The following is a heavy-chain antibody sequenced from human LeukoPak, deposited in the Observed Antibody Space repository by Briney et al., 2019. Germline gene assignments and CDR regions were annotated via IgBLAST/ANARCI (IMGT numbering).Heavy chain of an antibody. V-gene: IGHV1-18*01. CDR3: ARDAEEGCSSTSCYLDY. D-gene: IGHD2-2*01. CDR1: GYTFTSYG. CDR2: ISAYNGNT. J-gene: IGHJ4*02. Sequence: ASVKVSCKASGYTFTSYGISWVRQAPGQGLEWMGWISAYNGNTNYAQKLRGRVTMTTDTSTSTAYMELRSLRSVDTAVYYCARDAEEGCSSTSCYLDYWGQGTLVTVSS.